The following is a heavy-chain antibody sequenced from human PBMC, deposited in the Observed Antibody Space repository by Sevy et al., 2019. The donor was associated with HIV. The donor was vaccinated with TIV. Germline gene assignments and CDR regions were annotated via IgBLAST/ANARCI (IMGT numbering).Heavy chain of an antibody. CDR1: GGSIISSSYL. Sequence: SETLSLTCTVSGGSIISSSYLWGWIRQTPGKGLEFIGSISYSGTTHYNPSLKCRITVSDDTSKNQFSLKLSSVTAADTAVYYCVRRFSSSMVQGWAYGMDVWGQGTTVTVSS. J-gene: IGHJ6*02. D-gene: IGHD3-10*01. V-gene: IGHV4-39*01. CDR2: ISYSGTT. CDR3: VRRFSSSMVQGWAYGMDV.